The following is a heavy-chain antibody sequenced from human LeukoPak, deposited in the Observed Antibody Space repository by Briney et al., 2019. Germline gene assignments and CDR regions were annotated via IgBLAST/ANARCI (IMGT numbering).Heavy chain of an antibody. CDR1: GFTFDDYA. CDR3: AKDRLWFGELWQGVSLDY. J-gene: IGHJ4*02. CDR2: ISWNSGSI. V-gene: IGHV3-9*01. Sequence: PGGSLRLSCAASGFTFDDYAMHWVRQAPGKGLEWVSGISWNSGSIGYADSVKGRFTISRDNSKNTLYLQMNSLRAEDTAVYYCAKDRLWFGELWQGVSLDYWGQGTLVTVSS. D-gene: IGHD3-10*01.